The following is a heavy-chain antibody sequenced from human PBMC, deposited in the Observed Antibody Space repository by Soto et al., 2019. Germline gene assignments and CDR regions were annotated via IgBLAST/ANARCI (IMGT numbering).Heavy chain of an antibody. CDR2: IIPIFGTA. CDR3: AREGPDRLAAAGGNDY. D-gene: IGHD6-13*01. V-gene: IGHV1-69*13. CDR1: GGTFSSYA. J-gene: IGHJ4*02. Sequence: SVKVSCKASGGTFSSYAISWVRQAPGQGLEWMGGIIPIFGTANYAQKFQGRVTITADESTSTAYMELSSLRSEDTAVYYCAREGPDRLAAAGGNDYWGQGTLVTVSS.